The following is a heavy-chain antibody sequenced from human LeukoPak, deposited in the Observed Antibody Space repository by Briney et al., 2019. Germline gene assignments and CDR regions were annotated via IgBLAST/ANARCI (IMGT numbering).Heavy chain of an antibody. J-gene: IGHJ4*02. CDR3: ARHPGRLFEY. V-gene: IGHV4-39*01. Sequence: SETLSLTCTVSGGSISSSSFYWVWIRQPPGKGLEWIGSIYYSGNTYYNPSLKSRVSISVDTSKNQFSLKLSSVTAADTAVYYCARHPGRLFEYWGQGTLVTVPS. CDR1: GGSISSSSFY. CDR2: IYYSGNT.